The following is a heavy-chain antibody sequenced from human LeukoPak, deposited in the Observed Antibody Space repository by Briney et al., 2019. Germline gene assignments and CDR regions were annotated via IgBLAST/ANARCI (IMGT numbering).Heavy chain of an antibody. J-gene: IGHJ5*02. Sequence: PSETLSLTCAVYGGSFSGYYWSWIRQPPGKGLEWIGEINHSGSTNYNPSLKSRVTISVDTSKNQFSLKLGSVTAADTAVYYCARGNRNYDFWSGYQPWGQGTLVTVSS. V-gene: IGHV4-34*01. D-gene: IGHD3-3*01. CDR2: INHSGST. CDR3: ARGNRNYDFWSGYQP. CDR1: GGSFSGYY.